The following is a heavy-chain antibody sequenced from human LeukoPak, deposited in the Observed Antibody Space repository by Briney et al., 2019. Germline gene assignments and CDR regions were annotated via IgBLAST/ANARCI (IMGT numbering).Heavy chain of an antibody. CDR3: ARVGDGYRNGYYYYYYMDV. J-gene: IGHJ6*03. CDR1: DDSITMYY. D-gene: IGHD5-24*01. Sequence: SETLSLTCTVSDDSITMYYWTWIRQPPGKGLEWIGYVDHTGSTKFNPSLKSRVTISVDTSKNQFSLRLSSVTAADTAVYYCARVGDGYRNGYYYYYYMDVWGKGTTVTISS. V-gene: IGHV4-59*01. CDR2: VDHTGST.